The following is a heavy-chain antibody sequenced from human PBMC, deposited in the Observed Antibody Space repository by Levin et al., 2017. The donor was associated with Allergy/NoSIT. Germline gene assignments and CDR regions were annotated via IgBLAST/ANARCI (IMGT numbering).Heavy chain of an antibody. CDR3: ARDQTPREGYFDY. CDR2: IYHSGST. D-gene: IGHD4-23*01. Sequence: PGGSLRLSCAVSGGSISSSNWWSWVRQPPGKGLEWIGEIYHSGSTNYNPSLKSRVTISVDKSKNQFSLKLSSVTAADTAVYYCARDQTPREGYFDYWGQGTLVTVSS. CDR1: GGSISSSNW. V-gene: IGHV4-4*02. J-gene: IGHJ4*02.